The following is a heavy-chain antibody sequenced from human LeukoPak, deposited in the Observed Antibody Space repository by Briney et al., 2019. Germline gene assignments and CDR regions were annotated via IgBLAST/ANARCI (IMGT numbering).Heavy chain of an antibody. CDR2: IYYSGST. D-gene: IGHD1-1*01. CDR3: ARYKGTRRWNDEVWFDP. J-gene: IGHJ5*02. V-gene: IGHV4-59*01. Sequence: PSETLSLTCTVSGGSISSYYWSWLRQPPGRGLEWIGYIYYSGSTNYNPSLKSRVTISVDTSKNQFSLKLSSVTAADTAVYYWARYKGTRRWNDEVWFDPWGQGTLVTVSS. CDR1: GGSISSYY.